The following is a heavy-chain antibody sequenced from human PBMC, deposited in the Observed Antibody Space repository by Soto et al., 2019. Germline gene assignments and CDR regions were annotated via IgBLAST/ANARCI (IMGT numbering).Heavy chain of an antibody. CDR3: ARAITMIVGTYNWFDP. CDR2: INPNSGGT. CDR1: GYTFTGYY. V-gene: IGHV1-2*04. Sequence: ASVKVSCKASGYTFTGYYMHWVRQAPGQGLEWMGWINPNSGGTNYAQKFQGWVTMTRDTSISTAYMELSRLRSDDTAVYYCARAITMIVGTYNWFDPWGQGTLVTVYS. D-gene: IGHD3-22*01. J-gene: IGHJ5*02.